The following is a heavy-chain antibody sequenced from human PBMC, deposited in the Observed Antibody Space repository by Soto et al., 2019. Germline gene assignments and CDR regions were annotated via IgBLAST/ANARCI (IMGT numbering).Heavy chain of an antibody. V-gene: IGHV4-59*12. CDR1: GGSISNYY. CDR2: VHDSWGS. J-gene: IGHJ6*02. Sequence: SETLSLTCTVSGGSISNYYWSWFRQTPGKGLEWIGYVHDSWGSNYNPSLKSRVAISLDTSKNQFSLQLNSVTPEDTAVYYCARHKCGGDSCYGYYGMDVWGQGTTVTVSS. CDR3: ARHKCGGDSCYGYYGMDV. D-gene: IGHD2-15*01.